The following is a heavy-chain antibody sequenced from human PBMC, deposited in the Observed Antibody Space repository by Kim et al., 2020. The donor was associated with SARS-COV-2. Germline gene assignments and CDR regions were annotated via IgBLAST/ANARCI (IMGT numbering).Heavy chain of an antibody. Sequence: ASVKVSCKASGYTFTSYGISWVRQAPGQGHEWMGWISTNNGNTNYAQKLQGRVTMTTDTSTSTAYMELRSLRSDDTAAYYCVRDPSDHQLLSKYGMDVWGQGTTVTVSS. CDR2: ISTNNGNT. D-gene: IGHD2-2*01. CDR1: GYTFTSYG. V-gene: IGHV1-18*01. J-gene: IGHJ6*02. CDR3: VRDPSDHQLLSKYGMDV.